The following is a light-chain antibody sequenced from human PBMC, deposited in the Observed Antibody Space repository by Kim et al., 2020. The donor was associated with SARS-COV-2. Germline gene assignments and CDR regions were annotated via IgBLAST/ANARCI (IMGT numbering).Light chain of an antibody. V-gene: IGLV2-14*03. Sequence: PAREITISHTGTISDVGVYKYVSWYQQHPGKAPKLMIYDVSNRPSGVSNRFSGSKSGNTASLTISGLQAEDEADYYCSSYTSSSTVFGTGTKVTVL. CDR3: SSYTSSSTV. J-gene: IGLJ1*01. CDR2: DVS. CDR1: ISDVGVYKY.